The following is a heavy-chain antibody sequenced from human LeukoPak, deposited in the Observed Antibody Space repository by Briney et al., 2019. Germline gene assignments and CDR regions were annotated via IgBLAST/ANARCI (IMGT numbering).Heavy chain of an antibody. J-gene: IGHJ4*02. D-gene: IGHD5-12*01. CDR1: GCSISSSSYY. CDR3: AREPTCDREPTSGRPLDY. CDR2: IYYSGST. Sequence: SETLSLTCTVSGCSISSSSYYWGWIHPPPGKGLERVGRIYYSGSTYYNPSLKSQVTISVDTSKNQFSLKLSSVTAADTAVYYCAREPTCDREPTSGRPLDYWFQGTLVTVSS. V-gene: IGHV4-39*07.